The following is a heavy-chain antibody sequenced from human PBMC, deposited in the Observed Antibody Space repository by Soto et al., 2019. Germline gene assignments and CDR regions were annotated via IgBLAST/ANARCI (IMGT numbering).Heavy chain of an antibody. CDR3: ARDRYYDSSGSYGMDV. CDR2: ISSSSSYI. CDR1: AFTFRSYS. D-gene: IGHD3-22*01. V-gene: IGHV3-21*01. Sequence: GGSLELSCAASAFTFRSYSMNWVRQAPGKGLEWVSSISSSSSYIYYADSVKGRFTISRDNAKNSLYLQMNSLRVEDTAVYYCARDRYYDSSGSYGMDVWGQGTTVTVSS. J-gene: IGHJ6*02.